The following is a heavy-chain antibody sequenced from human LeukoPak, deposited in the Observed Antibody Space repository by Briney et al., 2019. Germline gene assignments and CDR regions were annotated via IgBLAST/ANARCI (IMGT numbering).Heavy chain of an antibody. V-gene: IGHV4-39*01. CDR3: ARQTGSGLFSLP. J-gene: IGHJ4*02. CDR2: IYYSGST. CDR1: GDSISSTNYY. D-gene: IGHD3-10*01. Sequence: SETLSLTCTVSGDSISSTNYYWGWIRQPPGKGLEWIGSIYYSGSTYYNPSLKSRVTISVDTSKNQFSLKLSSVTAADTAVYYCARQTGSGLFSLPGGQGTLVTVSS.